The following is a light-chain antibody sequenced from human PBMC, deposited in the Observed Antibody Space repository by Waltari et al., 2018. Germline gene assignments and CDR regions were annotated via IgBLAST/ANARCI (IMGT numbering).Light chain of an antibody. CDR3: CSYTTTTTVV. Sequence: QSALTPPASVSGSPGQSITISCTGTSSDFGGSNFVSWYQQHPGKAPKLMIYEVTNRPSGVSNRFSGSKSGNTASLTISGLLAEDEADYYCCSYTTTTTVVFGGGTKLTVL. J-gene: IGLJ3*02. V-gene: IGLV2-14*01. CDR2: EVT. CDR1: SSDFGGSNF.